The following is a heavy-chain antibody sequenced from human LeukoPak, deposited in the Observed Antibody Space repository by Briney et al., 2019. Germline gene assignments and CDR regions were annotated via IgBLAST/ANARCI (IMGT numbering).Heavy chain of an antibody. CDR2: IYTSGST. J-gene: IGHJ4*02. CDR3: ARDRLGDVSGSYFEDY. V-gene: IGHV4-61*02. Sequence: PSQTLSLTCTVSGGSISSGSYYWSWIRQPAGKGLEWIGRIYTSGSTNYNPSLKSRVTISVDTSKNQFSLKLSSVTAADTAVYYCARDRLGDVSGSYFEDYWGQGTLVTVSS. D-gene: IGHD3-16*01. CDR1: GGSISSGSYY.